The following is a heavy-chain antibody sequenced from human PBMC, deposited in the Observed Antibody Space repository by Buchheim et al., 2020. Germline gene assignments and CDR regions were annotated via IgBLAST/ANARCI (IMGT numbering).Heavy chain of an antibody. CDR3: ARAGSVGSVDF. J-gene: IGHJ4*02. CDR2: VSHDGTEK. CDR1: GFIFNKYG. V-gene: IGHV3-30*03. D-gene: IGHD3-10*01. Sequence: QGQLVESGGGVVQPGRSLRLSCSASGFIFNKYGLHWVRQDPGKGLEWVAFVSHDGTEKFYSESVKGRFTISRDNAKNSLYLQMSSLRVEDTAVYYCARAGSVGSVDFWGQGTL.